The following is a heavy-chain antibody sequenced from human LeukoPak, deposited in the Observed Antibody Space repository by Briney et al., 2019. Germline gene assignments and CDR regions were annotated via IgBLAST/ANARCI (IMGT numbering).Heavy chain of an antibody. D-gene: IGHD2-15*01. CDR1: GGSISSYY. CDR2: IYPSGST. V-gene: IGHV4-4*07. Sequence: SETLSLTCTVSGGSISSYYWGWIRQPAGKGLEWIGRIYPSGSTNYNPSLKSRVTLSVDTSKNQFSLKLSSVTAADTAVYYCARDGGGSLYGMDVWGQGTTVTVSS. J-gene: IGHJ6*02. CDR3: ARDGGGSLYGMDV.